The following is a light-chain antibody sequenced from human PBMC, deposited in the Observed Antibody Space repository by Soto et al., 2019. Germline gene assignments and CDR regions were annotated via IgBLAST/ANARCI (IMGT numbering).Light chain of an antibody. CDR2: GAS. Sequence: ETVMPQSPSTLSVSPGERSTLSCRASQNVSPYLAWYQHKPGQAPRLLIYGASSRATGIPDRFSGSGSETDFTLTISRLEPEDFAVYYCQQYVSSPFTFGPGTKVDIK. V-gene: IGKV3-20*01. CDR3: QQYVSSPFT. J-gene: IGKJ3*01. CDR1: QNVSPY.